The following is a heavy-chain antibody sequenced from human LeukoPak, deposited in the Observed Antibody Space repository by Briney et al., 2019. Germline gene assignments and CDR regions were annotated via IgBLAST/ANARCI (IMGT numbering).Heavy chain of an antibody. J-gene: IGHJ4*02. V-gene: IGHV1-2*02. Sequence: ASVKVSCKASGYTFTAAYNIHWLRQAPGQGPEFMGWINPSSGDTRYAQKFQGRVTVTRDTVISTAYMELSSLTSDGTAVYYCARDPRGTYDYWGQGTLVTVSS. CDR2: INPSSGDT. CDR1: GYTFTAAYN. CDR3: ARDPRGTYDY. D-gene: IGHD5-12*01.